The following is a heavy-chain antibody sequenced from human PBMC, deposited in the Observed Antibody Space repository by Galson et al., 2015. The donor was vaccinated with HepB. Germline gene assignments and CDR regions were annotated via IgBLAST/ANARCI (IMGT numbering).Heavy chain of an antibody. CDR3: AKSVGVIVVPAAIRQYYYYGMDV. D-gene: IGHD2-2*01. CDR2: ISGSGGST. CDR1: GFTFSSYA. Sequence: SLRLSCAASGFTFSSYAMSWVRQAPGKGLEWVSAISGSGGSTYYADSVKGRFTISRDNSKNTLYLQMNSLRAEDTAVYYCAKSVGVIVVPAAIRQYYYYGMDVWGQGTTVTVSS. J-gene: IGHJ6*02. V-gene: IGHV3-23*01.